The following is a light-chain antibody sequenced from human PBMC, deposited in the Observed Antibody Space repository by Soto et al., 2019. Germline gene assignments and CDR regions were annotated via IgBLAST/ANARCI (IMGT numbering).Light chain of an antibody. V-gene: IGKV3-15*01. CDR3: QQYSNWTPWT. CDR1: QSVSSD. CDR2: AAS. Sequence: EIVVTQSPATLSVSPGERATLSCRASQSVSSDLAWYQQKPRQAPRLLIYAASNRATGIPARFSGSGSGTEFTLTICSLQSEDFAVYYCQQYSNWTPWTFGQGTKVEIK. J-gene: IGKJ1*01.